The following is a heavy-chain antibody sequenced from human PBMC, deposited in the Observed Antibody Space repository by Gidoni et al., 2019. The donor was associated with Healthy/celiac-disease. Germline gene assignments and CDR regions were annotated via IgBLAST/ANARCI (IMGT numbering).Heavy chain of an antibody. Sequence: QITLKESGPTLVKPTQTLTLTCTFSGFSLSTSGVGVGWIRQPPGKALEWLALIYWDDDKRYSPSLKSRLTITKDTSKNQVVLTMTNMDPVDTATYYCAHRPPWNGPGGGAFDIWGQGTMVTVSS. D-gene: IGHD1-1*01. CDR1: GFSLSTSGVG. V-gene: IGHV2-5*02. CDR3: AHRPPWNGPGGGAFDI. J-gene: IGHJ3*02. CDR2: IYWDDDK.